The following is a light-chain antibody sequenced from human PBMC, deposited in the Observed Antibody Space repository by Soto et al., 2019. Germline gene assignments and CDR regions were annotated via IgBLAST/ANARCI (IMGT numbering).Light chain of an antibody. CDR1: QSISRY. V-gene: IGKV1-39*01. Sequence: DIQMTKSPSSLSASVGDTVTITCRASQSISRYLNWYQQKPGKAPNLLIYGATSLQSGVPSRFSDSGSATDFTLTISSLQPEDFATYFCQQSYNFLFTFGPGTKVDIK. CDR2: GAT. CDR3: QQSYNFLFT. J-gene: IGKJ3*01.